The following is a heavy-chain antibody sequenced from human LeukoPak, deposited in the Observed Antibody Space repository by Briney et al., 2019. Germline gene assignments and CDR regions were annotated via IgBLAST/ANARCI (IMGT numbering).Heavy chain of an antibody. J-gene: IGHJ4*02. CDR1: GDSISGKY. V-gene: IGHV4-4*07. CDR2: IYSSGTT. Sequence: PSETLSLTCIVSGDSISGKYWSWIRRPAGKGLEWLGRIYSSGTTDYSPSLMSRVTMSLDTSKNHISLRLRSVTAADTAVYYCASENCSGTSCSSFDYWGQGTLVTVSS. D-gene: IGHD2-2*01. CDR3: ASENCSGTSCSSFDY.